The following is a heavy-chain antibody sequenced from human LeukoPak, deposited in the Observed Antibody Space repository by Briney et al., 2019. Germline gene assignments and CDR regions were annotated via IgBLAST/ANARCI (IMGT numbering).Heavy chain of an antibody. CDR3: ARGYCSGGSCSTPGPMDV. CDR1: GGSFSGYY. Sequence: SETLSLTCAVYGGSFSGYYWSWIRQPPGKGLEWLGEINHSGSTNYNPSLKSRVTISVDTSKNQFSLKLSSVTAVDTAVYYCARGYCSGGSCSTPGPMDVWGKGTTVTVSS. D-gene: IGHD2-15*01. J-gene: IGHJ6*03. CDR2: INHSGST. V-gene: IGHV4-34*01.